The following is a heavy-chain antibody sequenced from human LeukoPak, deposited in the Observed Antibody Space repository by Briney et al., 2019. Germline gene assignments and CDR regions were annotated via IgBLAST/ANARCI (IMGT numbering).Heavy chain of an antibody. CDR2: INPDSGGT. CDR1: GYTFTGNY. CDR3: ARAVKTKYSSSWYDY. D-gene: IGHD6-13*01. Sequence: GASVKVSCKSSGYTFTGNYMHWVRQAPGQGLDWMGWINPDSGGTNYARKFHGRVAMTGDTSISTAYMDLSRLRSDDTAVYYCARAVKTKYSSSWYDYWGQGTLVTVSS. V-gene: IGHV1-2*02. J-gene: IGHJ4*02.